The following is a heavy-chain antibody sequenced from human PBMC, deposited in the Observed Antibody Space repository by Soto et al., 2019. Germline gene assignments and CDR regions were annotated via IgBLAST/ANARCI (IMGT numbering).Heavy chain of an antibody. V-gene: IGHV3-23*01. Sequence: GGSLRLSCAASGFPFSSYAMSWVRQAPGKGLEWVSAISGSGGSTYYADSVKGRFTISRDNSKNTLYLQMNSLRAEDTAVYYCARARTQDYCSGGSCYPYYFDYWGQGTLVTVSS. CDR1: GFPFSSYA. J-gene: IGHJ4*02. CDR3: ARARTQDYCSGGSCYPYYFDY. CDR2: ISGSGGST. D-gene: IGHD2-15*01.